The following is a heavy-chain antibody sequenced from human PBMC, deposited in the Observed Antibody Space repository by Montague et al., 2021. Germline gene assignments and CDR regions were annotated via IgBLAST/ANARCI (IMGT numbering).Heavy chain of an antibody. CDR1: GFSFSSLW. Sequence: SLRLSCAASGFSFSSLWMHWVRQAPGKGLVWVSQITSDGSDTNYADSVKGRFTISRDNAKSTLYLQMNSLRDEDMAVYYCVRDRPTAWFDSWGQGTLVTVSS. J-gene: IGHJ5*01. CDR3: VRDRPTAWFDS. V-gene: IGHV3-74*01. D-gene: IGHD5-18*01. CDR2: ITSDGSDT.